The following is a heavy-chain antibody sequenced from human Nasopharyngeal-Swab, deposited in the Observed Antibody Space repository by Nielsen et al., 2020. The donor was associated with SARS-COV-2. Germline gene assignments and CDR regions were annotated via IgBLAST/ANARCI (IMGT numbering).Heavy chain of an antibody. D-gene: IGHD3-10*01. Sequence: GGSLRLSCEASGFTFSSYAMSWVRQAPGKGLEWVSAISGSGGSTYYADSVKGRFTISRDNSKNTLYLQMNSLRAEDTAVYYCAKQLLWFGELLDMFDYWGQGTLVTVSS. CDR3: AKQLLWFGELLDMFDY. J-gene: IGHJ4*02. CDR2: ISGSGGST. CDR1: GFTFSSYA. V-gene: IGHV3-23*01.